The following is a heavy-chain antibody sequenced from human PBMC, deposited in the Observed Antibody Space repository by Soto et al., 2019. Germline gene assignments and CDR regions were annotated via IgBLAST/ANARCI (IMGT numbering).Heavy chain of an antibody. J-gene: IGHJ6*02. D-gene: IGHD1-7*01. CDR1: GFTFSSYE. CDR2: GSSSGSTI. CDR3: AREGRITGTTGKGFSYYYYGMDV. Sequence: GGSLRLSCAASGFTFSSYEMNWVRQAPGKGLEWVSYGSSSGSTIYYADSVKGRFTISRDNAKNSLYLQMNSLRAEDTAVYYCAREGRITGTTGKGFSYYYYGMDVWGQGTTVTVSS. V-gene: IGHV3-48*03.